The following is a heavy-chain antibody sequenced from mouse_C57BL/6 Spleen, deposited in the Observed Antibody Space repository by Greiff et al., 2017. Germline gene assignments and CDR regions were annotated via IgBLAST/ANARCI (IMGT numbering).Heavy chain of an antibody. D-gene: IGHD2-1*01. V-gene: IGHV3-6*01. J-gene: IGHJ2*01. CDR1: GYSITSGYY. CDR2: ISYDGSN. Sequence: VQLKESGPGLVKPSQSLSLTCSVTGYSITSGYYWNWIRQFPGNKLEWMGYISYDGSNNYNPSLKNRISITRDTSKNQFFLKLNSVTTEDTATYYCARGYGNLDDWGQGTTLTVSS. CDR3: ARGYGNLDD.